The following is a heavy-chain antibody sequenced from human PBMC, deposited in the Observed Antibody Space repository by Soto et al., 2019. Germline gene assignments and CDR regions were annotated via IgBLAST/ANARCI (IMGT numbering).Heavy chain of an antibody. CDR2: VTAFNGDT. V-gene: IGHV1-18*01. J-gene: IGHJ6*02. CDR1: GYTFSNYG. D-gene: IGHD2-21*01. CDR3: ARHGRVSFYYCGMDV. Sequence: QVLLVQSGAEVKRPGASVKVSCKASGYTFSNYGITWVRQAPGHGLECLGWVTAFNGDTNYAQNVRDRVTWTTDPSTETSYMERRSLRPDGTAVYYCARHGRVSFYYCGMDVWGQGTTVIVSS.